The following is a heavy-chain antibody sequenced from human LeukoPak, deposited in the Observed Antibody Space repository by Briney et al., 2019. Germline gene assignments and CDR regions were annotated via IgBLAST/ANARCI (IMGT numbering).Heavy chain of an antibody. CDR3: ASSSGYYPGRCDY. CDR1: EYTFTGSY. D-gene: IGHD3-22*01. Sequence: GASVKVSCKASEYTFTGSYMHWVRQAPGQGLEWMGWIDPNTGGTNYAQKLQGRVTMTTDTSTSTAYMELRSLRSDDTAVYYCASSSGYYPGRCDYWGQGTLVTVSS. V-gene: IGHV1-2*02. J-gene: IGHJ4*02. CDR2: IDPNTGGT.